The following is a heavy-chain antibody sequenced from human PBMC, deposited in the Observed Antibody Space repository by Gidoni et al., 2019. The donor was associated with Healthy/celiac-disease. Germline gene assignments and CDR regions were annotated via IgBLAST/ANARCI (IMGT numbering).Heavy chain of an antibody. Sequence: RFTISRDNAKNSLYLQMNSLRAEDTAVYYCARGESYCSGGSCNSSPFDYWGQGTLVTVSS. D-gene: IGHD2-15*01. V-gene: IGHV3-11*05. J-gene: IGHJ4*02. CDR3: ARGESYCSGGSCNSSPFDY.